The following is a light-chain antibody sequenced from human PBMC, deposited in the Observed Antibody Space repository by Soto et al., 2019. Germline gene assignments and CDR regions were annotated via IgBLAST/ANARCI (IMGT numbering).Light chain of an antibody. CDR3: QQYNDWPFT. Sequence: EIVMTQSPATLAVSPGERATLSCRASQTVTSKLAWYQQKPGQAPRLLIYGASTRATGIPARFSGSGSGTEFTLAISSLQSEDCAVYYCQQYNDWPFTFGPGTKVDIK. V-gene: IGKV3-15*01. J-gene: IGKJ3*01. CDR1: QTVTSK. CDR2: GAS.